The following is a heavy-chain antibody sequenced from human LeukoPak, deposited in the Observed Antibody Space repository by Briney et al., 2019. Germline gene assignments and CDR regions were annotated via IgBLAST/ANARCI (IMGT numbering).Heavy chain of an antibody. J-gene: IGHJ3*02. CDR2: INHSGST. V-gene: IGHV4-34*01. CDR1: GGSFSGYY. CDR3: ARGYSSSWYEGDAFDI. D-gene: IGHD6-13*01. Sequence: SETLSLTCAVYGGSFSGYYWSWIRQPPGKGLEWIGEINHSGSTNYNPSLKSRVTISVDTSKNQFSLKLSSVTAADTAVYYCARGYSSSWYEGDAFDIWDQGTMVTVSS.